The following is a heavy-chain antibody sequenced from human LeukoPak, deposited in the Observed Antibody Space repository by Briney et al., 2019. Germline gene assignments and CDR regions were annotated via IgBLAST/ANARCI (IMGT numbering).Heavy chain of an antibody. D-gene: IGHD6-6*01. CDR3: ARGEWSSSPFDY. J-gene: IGHJ4*02. CDR2: ITSSSSYI. Sequence: GGSLRLSCAASGFTFSSYNMNWVRQAPGKGLEWVSSITSSSSYIYYADSVKGRFTISRDNAKNSLYLQLNSLRAEDTALYYCARGEWSSSPFDYWGQGTLVTVSS. CDR1: GFTFSSYN. V-gene: IGHV3-21*01.